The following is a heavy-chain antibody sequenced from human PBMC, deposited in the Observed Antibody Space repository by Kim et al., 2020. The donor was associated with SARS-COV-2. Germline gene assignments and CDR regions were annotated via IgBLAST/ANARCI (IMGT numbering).Heavy chain of an antibody. CDR2: GGTT. V-gene: IGHV3-15*01. J-gene: IGHJ4*02. CDR3: TTDPSWGY. Sequence: GGTTDYAATVKGRFTISRDDSKNTLYLQMNSLKTGDTAVYYCTTDPSWGYWGQGTLVTVSS. D-gene: IGHD3-16*01.